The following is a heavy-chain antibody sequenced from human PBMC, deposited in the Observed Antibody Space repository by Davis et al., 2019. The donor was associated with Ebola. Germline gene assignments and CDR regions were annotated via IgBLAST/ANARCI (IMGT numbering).Heavy chain of an antibody. J-gene: IGHJ4*02. V-gene: IGHV4-34*01. Sequence: MPSETLSLTCAVYGGSFSGYYWSWIRQPPRKGLEWIGEINHRGTTYYNPSLKSRVSISVDTSKNQFSLNLSSVTAADTAVYYCASSGPPEEIPPPRYWGQGTLVTVSS. D-gene: IGHD3-10*01. CDR2: INHRGTT. CDR1: GGSFSGYY. CDR3: ASSGPPEEIPPPRY.